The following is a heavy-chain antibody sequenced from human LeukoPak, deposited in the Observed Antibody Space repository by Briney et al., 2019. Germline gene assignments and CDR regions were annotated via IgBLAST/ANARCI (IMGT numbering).Heavy chain of an antibody. D-gene: IGHD3-10*01. CDR2: IYYSGST. J-gene: IGHJ3*02. CDR3: ARNYYGSGSYYNADAFDI. Sequence: PSETLSLTCTVSGGSISSGGYYWSWIRQHPGKGLEWIGYIYYSGSTYYNPSLKSRVTISVDTSKNQFSLKLSSVTAADTAVYYCARNYYGSGSYYNADAFDIWGQGTMVTVSS. CDR1: GGSISSGGYY. V-gene: IGHV4-31*03.